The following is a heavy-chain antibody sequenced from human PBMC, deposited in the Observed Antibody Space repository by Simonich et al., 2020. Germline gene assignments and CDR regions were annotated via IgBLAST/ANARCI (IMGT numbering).Heavy chain of an antibody. CDR3: ARDPGLTGTTSWFDP. CDR2: INHRRST. V-gene: IGHV4-34*01. J-gene: IGHJ5*02. D-gene: IGHD1-1*01. CDR1: GGSFSGYY. Sequence: QVQLQQWGAGLLKPSETLYLTCAVYGGSFSGYYWSGIRQPPGKGLEWIGEINHRRSTTYNPPLKSRVTMSVDTSKNQFSLKLSAVTAADTAVYYCARDPGLTGTTSWFDPWGQGTLVTVSS.